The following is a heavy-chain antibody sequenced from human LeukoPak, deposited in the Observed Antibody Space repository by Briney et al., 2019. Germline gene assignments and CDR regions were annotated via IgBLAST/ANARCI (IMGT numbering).Heavy chain of an antibody. D-gene: IGHD3-3*01. Sequence: QPGRSLRLSCAASGFTFSSYAMHWVRQAPGQGLEWVAVISYDGSNKYYADSVKGRFTISRDNSKNTLYLQMNSLRAEDTAVYYCARDPDRFPFNYFDYWGQGTLVTVSS. J-gene: IGHJ4*02. CDR3: ARDPDRFPFNYFDY. CDR2: ISYDGSNK. CDR1: GFTFSSYA. V-gene: IGHV3-30-3*01.